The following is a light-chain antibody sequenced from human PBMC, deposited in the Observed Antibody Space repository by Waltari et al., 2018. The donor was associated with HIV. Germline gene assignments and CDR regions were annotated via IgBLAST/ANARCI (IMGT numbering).Light chain of an antibody. Sequence: EVVLTQSPGTMSLSPGERATLSCRARQSVLNNYLAWYHQRPGQPPRLLIYCASSSATGIPDRFSGSGSGTDFTLTISRLEPEDFAVYYCQQYFSSPLTFGGGTTVEIK. CDR3: QQYFSSPLT. J-gene: IGKJ4*01. V-gene: IGKV3-20*01. CDR2: CAS. CDR1: QSVLNNY.